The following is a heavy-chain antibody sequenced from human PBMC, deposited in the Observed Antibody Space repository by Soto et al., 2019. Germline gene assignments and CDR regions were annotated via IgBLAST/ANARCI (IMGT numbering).Heavy chain of an antibody. CDR1: GFTFNTYW. V-gene: IGHV3-74*01. CDR3: TTVATHSYNWLDP. J-gene: IGHJ5*02. D-gene: IGHD5-12*01. CDR2: INSDGTRT. Sequence: EVQLVESGGTLVQPGGSLRLSCAASGFTFNTYWMHWVRQAPGTGLVWVSRINSDGTRTTYADSVKGRFTISRDNAKNTVSLQMNSLRAEDTAVYYCTTVATHSYNWLDPWGQGTLVTVSS.